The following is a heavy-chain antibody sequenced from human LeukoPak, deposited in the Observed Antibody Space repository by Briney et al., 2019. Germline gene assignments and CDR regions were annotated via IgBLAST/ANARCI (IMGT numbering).Heavy chain of an antibody. Sequence: GGSLRLSCAASGFMFSKYEMNWVRQAPGKGLERFSYINSGGTPIHYADSVKGGFTMSRDNAKSSLYLQMNSLRAEDTAVYYCASDFSGWSVDPWGQGTLVTVSS. CDR2: INSGGTPI. CDR1: GFMFSKYE. D-gene: IGHD6-19*01. J-gene: IGHJ5*02. V-gene: IGHV3-48*03. CDR3: ASDFSGWSVDP.